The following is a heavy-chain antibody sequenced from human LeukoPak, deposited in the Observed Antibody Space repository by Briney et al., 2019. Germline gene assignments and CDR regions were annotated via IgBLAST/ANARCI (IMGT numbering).Heavy chain of an antibody. D-gene: IGHD2-15*01. Sequence: ASVKVPCKASGYTFTGYYMHWVRQAPGQGLEWMGWINPNSGGTNYAQKFQGRVTMTRDTSISTAYMELSRLRSDDTAVYYCARTDIVVVVAATNNWFDPWGQGTLVTVSS. CDR3: ARTDIVVVVAATNNWFDP. V-gene: IGHV1-2*02. CDR2: INPNSGGT. CDR1: GYTFTGYY. J-gene: IGHJ5*02.